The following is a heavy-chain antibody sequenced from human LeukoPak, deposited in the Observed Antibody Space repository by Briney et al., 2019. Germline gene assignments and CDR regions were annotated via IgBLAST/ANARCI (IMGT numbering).Heavy chain of an antibody. CDR3: ATCCSSWYSVIYYYYYYMDV. Sequence: SETLSLTCTVSGGSISSSSYYWGWIRQPPGKGLEWIGSIYYSGSTYYNPSLKSRVTISVDTSKNQFSLKLSSVTAADTAVYYCATCCSSWYSVIYYYYYYMDVWGKGTTVTVSS. CDR1: GGSISSSSYY. CDR2: IYYSGST. D-gene: IGHD6-13*01. V-gene: IGHV4-39*07. J-gene: IGHJ6*03.